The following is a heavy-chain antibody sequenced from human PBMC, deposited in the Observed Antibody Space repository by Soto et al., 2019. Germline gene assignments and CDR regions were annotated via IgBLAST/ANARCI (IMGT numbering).Heavy chain of an antibody. Sequence: GGSLRLSCAASGFTFSNAWMNWVRQAPGKGLEWVGRIKSKTDGGTTDYAAPVKGRFTISRDDSKNTLYLQMNSLKTEDTAVYYCTTNDYYDSSVPFDIWGQGTMVTVSS. CDR3: TTNDYYDSSVPFDI. D-gene: IGHD3-22*01. J-gene: IGHJ3*02. CDR2: IKSKTDGGTT. CDR1: GFTFSNAW. V-gene: IGHV3-15*07.